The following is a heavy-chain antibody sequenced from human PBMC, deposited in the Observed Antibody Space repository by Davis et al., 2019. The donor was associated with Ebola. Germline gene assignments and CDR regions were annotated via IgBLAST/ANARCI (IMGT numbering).Heavy chain of an antibody. V-gene: IGHV1-18*01. CDR1: GYTF. CDR2: IIPIFGTA. J-gene: IGHJ4*02. D-gene: IGHD3-10*01. CDR3: ARGITMVRGVTPFDY. Sequence: ASVKVSCKASGYTFISWVRQAPGQGLEWMGGIIPIFGTANYAQKLQGRVTMTTDTSTSTAYMELRSLRSDDTAVYYCARGITMVRGVTPFDYWGQGTLVTVSS.